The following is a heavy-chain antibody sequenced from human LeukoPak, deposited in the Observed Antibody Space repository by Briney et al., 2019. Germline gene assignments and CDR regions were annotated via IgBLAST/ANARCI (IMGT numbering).Heavy chain of an antibody. V-gene: IGHV1-46*01. Sequence: ASGKVSCKASGYTFTSYYMHCVRQAPGQGLECRGVINPRACSTSYAQKFQGRVTMTRDTSTSTVYMELSSLRAEDTAVYYCARGDFVVGPAAMGYYYYGMDVWVKGTTVTVCS. J-gene: IGHJ6*04. CDR2: INPRACST. D-gene: IGHD2-2*01. CDR1: GYTFTSYY. CDR3: ARGDFVVGPAAMGYYYYGMDV.